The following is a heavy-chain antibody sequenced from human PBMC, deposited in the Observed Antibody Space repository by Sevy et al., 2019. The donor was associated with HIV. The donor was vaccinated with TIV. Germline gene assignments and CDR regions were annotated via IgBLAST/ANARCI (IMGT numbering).Heavy chain of an antibody. D-gene: IGHD5-12*01. CDR1: GFTFDDYA. V-gene: IGHV3-49*03. CDR2: ITRNSYEAYGGTT. CDR3: TRGLATADTPEYYFYY. J-gene: IGHJ4*02. Sequence: GGSLRLSCTTSGFTFDDYAMSWFRQAPGKGLEWVAFITRNSYEAYGGTTDYAASVKGRFIISRDDSKSIAYLQMNSLKTEDTAVYYCTRGLATADTPEYYFYYWGQGILVTVSS.